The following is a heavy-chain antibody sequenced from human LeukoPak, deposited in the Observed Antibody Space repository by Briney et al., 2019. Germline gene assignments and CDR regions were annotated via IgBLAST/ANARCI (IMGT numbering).Heavy chain of an antibody. J-gene: IGHJ3*02. V-gene: IGHV4-39*06. CDR2: IYNSGNT. CDR1: GGSISSSSYY. CDR3: ARRNDFDI. Sequence: SETLSLTCIVSGGSISSSSYYWGWIRQPPGKGLEWIGSIYNSGNTYYNPSLKSRVTISVDTSKNQFTLKLTSVTAADTAMYYCARRNDFDIWGPGTMVTVSS.